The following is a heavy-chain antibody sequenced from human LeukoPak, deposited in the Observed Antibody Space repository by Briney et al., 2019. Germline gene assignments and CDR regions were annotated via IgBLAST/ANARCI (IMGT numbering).Heavy chain of an antibody. CDR2: IWYDGSNK. V-gene: IGHV3-33*01. D-gene: IGHD3-9*01. CDR1: GFTFSSYG. CDR3: ARERYFDWLTYDAFDI. Sequence: GRSLRLSCAASGFTFSSYGMHWVRQAPCKGLEWVAVIWYDGSNKYYADSVKGRFTISRDNSKNTLYLQMNSLRAEDTAVYYCARERYFDWLTYDAFDIWGQGTMVTVSS. J-gene: IGHJ3*02.